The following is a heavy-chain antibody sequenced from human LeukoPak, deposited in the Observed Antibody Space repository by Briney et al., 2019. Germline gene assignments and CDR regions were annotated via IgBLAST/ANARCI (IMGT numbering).Heavy chain of an antibody. J-gene: IGHJ4*02. V-gene: IGHV3-53*01. CDR1: GFTVSSMY. CDR2: IYSGGST. Sequence: GGSLRLSCAASGFTVSSMYMSWVRQAPGKGLEWVSIIYSGGSTYYADSVKGRFTISRDNSKNTLFLQMDSLRAEDTAVYYCARGGSSSHFDYWGQGTLVTVSS. CDR3: ARGGSSSHFDY. D-gene: IGHD6-13*01.